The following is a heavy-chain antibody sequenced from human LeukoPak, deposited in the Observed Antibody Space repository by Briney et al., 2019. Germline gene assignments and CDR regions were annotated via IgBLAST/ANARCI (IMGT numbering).Heavy chain of an antibody. J-gene: IGHJ3*02. V-gene: IGHV4-4*07. CDR3: ARWAYSGSYGAFDI. Sequence: SETLSLTCTVSGGSISGYYWSWIRQPAGKGLEWIGRIYTSGSTNYNPSLKSRVTISVDTSKNQFSLKLSSVTAADTALYYCARWAYSGSYGAFDIWGQGTMVTVSS. D-gene: IGHD1-26*01. CDR1: GGSISGYY. CDR2: IYTSGST.